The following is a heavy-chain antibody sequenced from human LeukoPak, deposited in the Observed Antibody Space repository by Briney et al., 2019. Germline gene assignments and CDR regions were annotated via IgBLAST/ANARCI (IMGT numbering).Heavy chain of an antibody. CDR1: GFTVSSNY. Sequence: GSLGLSCAASGFTVSSNYMSWIRQSPENGLEWIGYIYNSGNTNYNLFLKSRVTISADTSKNQFSLKLTSVTAADTAVYYCARYRGTYGYYFDYWGQGKLVIVSS. V-gene: IGHV4-59*02. CDR2: IYNSGNT. J-gene: IGHJ4*02. CDR3: ARYRGTYGYYFDY. D-gene: IGHD5-24*01.